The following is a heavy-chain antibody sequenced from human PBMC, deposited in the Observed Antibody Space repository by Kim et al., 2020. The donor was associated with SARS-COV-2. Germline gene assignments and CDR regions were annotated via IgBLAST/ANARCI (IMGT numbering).Heavy chain of an antibody. Sequence: TYYADSVKGRFTVSRDNSKNTLYLLLNSLRAEDTAVYYCAKGNIGYYFDYWGQGTPVTVSS. CDR2: T. V-gene: IGHV3-23*05. CDR3: AKGNIGYYFDY. D-gene: IGHD3-22*01. J-gene: IGHJ4*02.